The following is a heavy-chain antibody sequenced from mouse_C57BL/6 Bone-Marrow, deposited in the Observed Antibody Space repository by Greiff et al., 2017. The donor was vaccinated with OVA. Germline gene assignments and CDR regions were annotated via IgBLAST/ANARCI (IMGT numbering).Heavy chain of an antibody. CDR2: INPNNGGT. J-gene: IGHJ2*01. Sequence: VQLQQSGPELVKPGASVKIPCKASGYTFTDYNMDWVKQSHGKSLEWIGDINPNNGGTIYNQKFKGKATLTVDKSSSTAYMELRSLTSEDTAVYYCARKGITTVERYYFDYWGQGTTLTVSS. CDR1: GYTFTDYN. D-gene: IGHD1-1*01. V-gene: IGHV1-18*01. CDR3: ARKGITTVERYYFDY.